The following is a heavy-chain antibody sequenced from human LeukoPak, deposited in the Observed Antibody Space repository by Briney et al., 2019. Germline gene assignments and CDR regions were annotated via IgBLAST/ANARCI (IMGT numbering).Heavy chain of an antibody. V-gene: IGHV3-7*04. J-gene: IGHJ4*02. CDR1: GFTFSSYW. CDR3: ARGRYFFDY. Sequence: GGSLRLSCAASGFTFSSYWMTWVHQAPGKGLEWVANIKQDGSEKYYVDSVKGRLTISRDNAKSSLYLQMNSLRAEDTAVYYCARGRYFFDYWGQGTLVSVSS. CDR2: IKQDGSEK.